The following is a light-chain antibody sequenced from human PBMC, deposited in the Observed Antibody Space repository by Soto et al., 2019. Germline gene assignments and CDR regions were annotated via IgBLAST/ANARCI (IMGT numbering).Light chain of an antibody. J-gene: IGKJ3*01. CDR1: QTVSSS. V-gene: IGKV3-20*01. Sequence: EIVLTQSPGTLSLSPGERATLSCRASQTVSSSLAWYQQKPGQAPRLLISGASSRAADIPDRFSGSGSGTDFTLTINRLEPEDFAVYYCQQYGSSPPGFTFGPGTTVEIK. CDR2: GAS. CDR3: QQYGSSPPGFT.